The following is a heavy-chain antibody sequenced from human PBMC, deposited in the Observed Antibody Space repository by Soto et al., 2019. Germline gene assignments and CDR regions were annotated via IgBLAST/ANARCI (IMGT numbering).Heavy chain of an antibody. J-gene: IGHJ3*02. V-gene: IGHV4-59*08. CDR3: ARRRYYDYIWGSYRNNDAFDI. CDR1: GGSISSYY. Sequence: SETLSLTCTVSGGSISSYYWSWIRQPPGKGLEWIGYIYYSGSTNYNPSLKSRVTISVDTSKNQFSLKLSSVTAADTAVYYCARRRYYDYIWGSYRNNDAFDIWGQGTIVTVSS. D-gene: IGHD3-16*02. CDR2: IYYSGST.